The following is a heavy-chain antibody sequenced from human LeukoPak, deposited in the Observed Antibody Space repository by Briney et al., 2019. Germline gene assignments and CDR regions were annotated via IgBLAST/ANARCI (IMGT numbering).Heavy chain of an antibody. V-gene: IGHV3-15*01. CDR3: VTSTVKTSTGGY. Sequence: GGSLRLSCAVSGFIFNNAWMSWVRQAPGKGLEWVGRIKSKADGGTTDYTARVKGRFTISRDDSINTLYLQMDSLKTEDTAVYHRVTSTVKTSTGGYWGQENLVTVSS. CDR2: IKSKADGGTT. J-gene: IGHJ4*02. D-gene: IGHD4-17*01. CDR1: GFIFNNAW.